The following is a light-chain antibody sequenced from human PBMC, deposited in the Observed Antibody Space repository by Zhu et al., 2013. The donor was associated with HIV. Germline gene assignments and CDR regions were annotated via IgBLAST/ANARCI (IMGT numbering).Light chain of an antibody. Sequence: IQLTQSPSFLSASVGDRVTFTCRASQGIASALAWYQQKPGKRPTLLIYDASNLDSGVPSRFSGSGSGTDFTLTISSLQPEDFATYYCQQYDDYPDFTFGPGTKVDFK. CDR2: DAS. CDR1: QGIASA. V-gene: IGKV1D-13*01. J-gene: IGKJ3*01. CDR3: QQYDDYPDFT.